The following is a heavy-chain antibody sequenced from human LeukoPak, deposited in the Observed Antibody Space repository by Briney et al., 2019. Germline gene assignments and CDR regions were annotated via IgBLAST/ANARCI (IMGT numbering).Heavy chain of an antibody. CDR1: GFTFSNYD. Sequence: GGSLRLSCAASGFTFSNYDMHWVRQAAGKGLEWVSGIGTVGDTYYPASVKGRFTISRENAKNSLYLQMNSLSAGDTAVYYCASSPAYSSSWYAIDNWGQGTLVTVSS. D-gene: IGHD6-13*01. CDR2: IGTVGDT. CDR3: ASSPAYSSSWYAIDN. J-gene: IGHJ4*02. V-gene: IGHV3-13*01.